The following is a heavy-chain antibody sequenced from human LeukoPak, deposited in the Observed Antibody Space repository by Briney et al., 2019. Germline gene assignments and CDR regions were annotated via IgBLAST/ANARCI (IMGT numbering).Heavy chain of an antibody. D-gene: IGHD4-17*01. CDR1: GYTFTSYY. J-gene: IGHJ4*02. CDR2: INPSGGST. V-gene: IGHV1-46*01. CDR3: ASQRYGALDY. Sequence: ASVKVSCTASGYTFTSYYMHWVRQAPGQGLECMGIINPSGGSTSYAQKFQGRVTMTRDTSTSTVYMELSSLRSEDTAVYYCASQRYGALDYWGQGTLVTVSS.